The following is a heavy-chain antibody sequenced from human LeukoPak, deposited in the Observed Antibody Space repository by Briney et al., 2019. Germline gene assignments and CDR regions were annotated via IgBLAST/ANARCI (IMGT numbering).Heavy chain of an antibody. V-gene: IGHV4-34*01. Sequence: NPSETLSLTCTVSGGSISSYYWSWIRQPPGKGLEWIGEINHSGSTNYNPSLKSRVTISVDTSKNQFSLKLSSVTAADTAVYYCARGGDCSSTSCSNYYYYGMDVWGQGTTVTVSS. CDR3: ARGGDCSSTSCSNYYYYGMDV. D-gene: IGHD2-2*01. CDR1: GGSISSYY. CDR2: INHSGST. J-gene: IGHJ6*02.